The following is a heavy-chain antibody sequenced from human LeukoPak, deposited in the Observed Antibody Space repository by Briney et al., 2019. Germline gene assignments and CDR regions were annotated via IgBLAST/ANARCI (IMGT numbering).Heavy chain of an antibody. CDR2: IIPILGIA. D-gene: IGHD1-1*01. Sequence: GASVKVSCKASGGTFSSYTISWVRQAPGQGLEWMGRIIPILGIANYAQKFQGRVTITAGKSTSTAYMELSSLRSEDTAVYYCARDGGTGIFDYWGQGTLVTVSS. CDR3: ARDGGTGIFDY. V-gene: IGHV1-69*04. CDR1: GGTFSSYT. J-gene: IGHJ4*02.